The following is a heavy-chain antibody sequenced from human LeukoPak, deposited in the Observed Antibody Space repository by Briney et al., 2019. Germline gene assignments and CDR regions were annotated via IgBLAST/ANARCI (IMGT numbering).Heavy chain of an antibody. CDR1: GFTFSSYA. D-gene: IGHD5-18*01. CDR3: AKEGYSYGLTSYYFDY. J-gene: IGHJ4*02. CDR2: ISGSGGST. Sequence: GGSLRLSCAASGFTFSSYAMSWVRQAPGKGLEWVSAISGSGGSTYYADSVKGRFTISRDNSKNTLYLQMNSLRAEDTAVYYCAKEGYSYGLTSYYFDYWGQGTLVTVSS. V-gene: IGHV3-23*01.